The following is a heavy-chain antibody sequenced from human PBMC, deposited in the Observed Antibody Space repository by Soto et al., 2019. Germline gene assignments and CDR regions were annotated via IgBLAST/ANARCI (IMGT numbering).Heavy chain of an antibody. CDR1: GGTFSSYT. V-gene: IGHV1-69*02. D-gene: IGHD3-9*01. Sequence: EASVKVSCKASGGTFSSYTISWVRQAPGQGLEWMGRIIPILGIANYAQKFQGRVTITADKSTSTAYMELSSLRSEDTAVYYCARDDILTGYYNVRQPHYYYYGMDVWGQGTTVTVSS. CDR3: ARDDILTGYYNVRQPHYYYYGMDV. J-gene: IGHJ6*02. CDR2: IIPILGIA.